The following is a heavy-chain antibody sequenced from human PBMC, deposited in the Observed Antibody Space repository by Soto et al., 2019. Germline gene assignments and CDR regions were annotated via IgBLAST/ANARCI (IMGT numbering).Heavy chain of an antibody. Sequence: EVQLVETGGGLIQPGGSLRLSCAASGFTVSSNYMSWVRQAPGKGLEWVSVIYSGGSTYYADSVKGRFTISRDNSKNTLYLQMNSLRAEDTAVYYCARDMGAYCSGGSCYSGYFDYWGQGTLVTVSS. CDR2: IYSGGST. J-gene: IGHJ4*02. CDR3: ARDMGAYCSGGSCYSGYFDY. CDR1: GFTVSSNY. V-gene: IGHV3-53*02. D-gene: IGHD2-15*01.